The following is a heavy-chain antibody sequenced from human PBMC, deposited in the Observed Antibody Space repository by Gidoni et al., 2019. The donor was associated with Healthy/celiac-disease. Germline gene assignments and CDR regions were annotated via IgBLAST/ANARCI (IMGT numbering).Heavy chain of an antibody. CDR2: IIPILGIA. J-gene: IGHJ3*02. CDR1: GGPFSSYA. CDR3: ARLRDGYNYVAFDI. D-gene: IGHD5-12*01. Sequence: QVQLVQSGAEVKKPGSSVQVSCKASGGPFSSYAISWVRQAPGQGLEWMGRIIPILGIANYAQKFQGRVTITADKSTSTAYMELSSLRSEDTAVYYCARLRDGYNYVAFDIWGQGTMVTVSS. V-gene: IGHV1-69*04.